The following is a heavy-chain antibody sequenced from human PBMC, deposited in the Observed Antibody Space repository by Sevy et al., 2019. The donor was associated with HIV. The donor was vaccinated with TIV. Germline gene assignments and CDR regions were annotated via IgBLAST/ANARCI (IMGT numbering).Heavy chain of an antibody. CDR3: ARDLEVYGGWEQTSQGMDV. CDR2: ISYDGSNK. J-gene: IGHJ6*02. D-gene: IGHD1-26*01. Sequence: GGSLRLSCAASGFTFSNYDMHWVRQAPGKGLEWVAVISYDGSNKYYADSVRGRFTISRDSSKNTLYLQMNSLRPEDTAVYYCARDLEVYGGWEQTSQGMDVWGQGTTVTVSS. V-gene: IGHV3-30-3*01. CDR1: GFTFSNYD.